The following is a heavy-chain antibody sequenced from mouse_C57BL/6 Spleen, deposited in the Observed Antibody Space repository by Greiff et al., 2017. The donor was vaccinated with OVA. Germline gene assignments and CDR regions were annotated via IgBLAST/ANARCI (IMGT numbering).Heavy chain of an antibody. V-gene: IGHV5-17*01. CDR1: GFTFSDYG. Sequence: DVKLQESGGGLVKPGGSLKLSCAASGFTFSDYGMHWVRQAPEKGLEWVAYISSGSSTIYYADTVKGRFTISRDNAKNTLFLQMTSLRSEDTAMYYCARSTGTDWYFDVWGTGTTVTVSS. CDR3: ARSTGTDWYFDV. CDR2: ISSGSSTI. D-gene: IGHD4-1*01. J-gene: IGHJ1*03.